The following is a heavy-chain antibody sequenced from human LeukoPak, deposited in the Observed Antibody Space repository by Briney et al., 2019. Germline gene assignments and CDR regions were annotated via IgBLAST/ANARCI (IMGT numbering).Heavy chain of an antibody. CDR2: IIPIFGTA. J-gene: IGHJ3*02. D-gene: IGHD3-10*01. V-gene: IGHV1-69*01. CDR1: GGTFSSYA. Sequence: KISCKGSGGTFSSYAISWVRQAPGQGLEWMGGIIPIFGTANYAQKFQGRVTITADESTSTAYMELSSLRSEDTAVYYCARDRSSGYYYGSGSYAFDIWGQGTMVTVSS. CDR3: ARDRSSGYYYGSGSYAFDI.